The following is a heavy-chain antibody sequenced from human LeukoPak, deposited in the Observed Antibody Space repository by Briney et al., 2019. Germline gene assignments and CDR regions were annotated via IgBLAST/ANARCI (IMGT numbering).Heavy chain of an antibody. V-gene: IGHV3-74*01. CDR3: AKGSASSRPYYFDY. J-gene: IGHJ4*02. CDR2: IDVVGSFT. CDR1: GFTLSSHW. Sequence: GGSLRLSCADSGFTLSSHWMHWVRQAPGKGLFWVASIDVVGSFTAYADSVKGRFTISRDNAKNTLYLQMSSLRAEDTAVYYCAKGSASSRPYYFDYWGQGALVTVSS. D-gene: IGHD2-15*01.